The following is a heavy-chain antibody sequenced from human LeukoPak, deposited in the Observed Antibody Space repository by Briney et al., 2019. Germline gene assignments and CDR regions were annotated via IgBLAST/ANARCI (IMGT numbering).Heavy chain of an antibody. CDR2: IIPIFGTA. CDR1: GYTFTSYG. D-gene: IGHD1-1*01. CDR3: ARVFDWNDAEYYFDY. Sequence: SVKVSCKASGYTFTSYGISWVRQAPGQGLEWMGGIIPIFGTANYAQKFQGRVTITADESTSTAYMELSSLRSEDTAVYYCARVFDWNDAEYYFDYWGQGTLVTVSS. J-gene: IGHJ4*02. V-gene: IGHV1-69*13.